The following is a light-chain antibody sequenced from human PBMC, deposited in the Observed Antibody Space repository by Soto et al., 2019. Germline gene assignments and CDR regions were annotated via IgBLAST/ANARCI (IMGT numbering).Light chain of an antibody. CDR1: SSDVGGYNY. CDR2: EVS. J-gene: IGLJ3*02. V-gene: IGLV2-8*01. CDR3: LAYGRGGALL. Sequence: QSVLTQPPSASGSPGQSVTISCTGTSSDVGGYNYVSWYQQHPGKAPKLMIYEVSKRPSGVPDRFSGSKSGNTASLTVSGLQAEDEADYYCLAYGRGGALLFGGGTKLTVL.